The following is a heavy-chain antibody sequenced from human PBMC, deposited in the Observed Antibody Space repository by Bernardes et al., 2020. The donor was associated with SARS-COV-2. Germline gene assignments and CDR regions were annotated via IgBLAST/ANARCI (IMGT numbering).Heavy chain of an antibody. CDR1: GFTFSSYG. D-gene: IGHD3-9*01. CDR3: AKDILTGHYFYGMYV. V-gene: IGHV3-30*18. CDR2: ISYDGSNK. Sequence: GGSLRLSCAASGFTFSSYGMHWVRQAPGKGLEWVAVISYDGSNKYYADSVKGRFTISRDNSKNTLYLQMNSLRAEDTAVYYCAKDILTGHYFYGMYVWGQGTTVTVSS. J-gene: IGHJ6*02.